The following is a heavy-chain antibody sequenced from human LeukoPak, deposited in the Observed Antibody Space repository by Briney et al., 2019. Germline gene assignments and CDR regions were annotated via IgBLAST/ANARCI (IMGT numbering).Heavy chain of an antibody. J-gene: IGHJ4*02. D-gene: IGHD3-10*01. CDR2: ISSSSSYI. CDR1: GFTFSSYS. Sequence: KPGGSLRLSCAASGFTFSSYSMNWVRQAPGKGLEWVSSISSSSSYIYYADSVKGRFTISRDNAKNSLYLQMNSLRAEDTAVCYCARNYYGSGSYDYWGQGTLVTVSS. V-gene: IGHV3-21*01. CDR3: ARNYYGSGSYDY.